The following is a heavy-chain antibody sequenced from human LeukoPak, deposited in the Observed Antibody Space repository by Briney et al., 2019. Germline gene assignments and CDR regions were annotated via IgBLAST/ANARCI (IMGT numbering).Heavy chain of an antibody. CDR3: AKDQGVRRTNAFDI. V-gene: IGHV3-66*02. CDR2: VYSGGST. J-gene: IGHJ3*02. CDR1: GFTVSSNY. Sequence: PGGSLRLSCAASGFTVSSNYMSWVRQAPGKGLEWVSVVYSGGSTYYADSVKGRFTISRDNSKNTLYLQMNSLRAEDTAVYYCAKDQGVRRTNAFDIWGQGTMVTVSS. D-gene: IGHD3-10*01.